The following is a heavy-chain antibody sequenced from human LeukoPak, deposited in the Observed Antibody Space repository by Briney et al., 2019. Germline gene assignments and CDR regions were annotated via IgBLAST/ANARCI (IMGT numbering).Heavy chain of an antibody. J-gene: IGHJ5*02. V-gene: IGHV4-59*08. D-gene: IGHD2-21*01. CDR1: GGSISGYY. Sequence: PSETLSLTCTVSGGSISGYYWSWIRQPPGKGLECIGYIYYSWSTNYNPSFKSRVSISLDTSKSQFSLNLSSVTATDTAVYYCARPLLGVVVAFDPWGQGTLVTVPS. CDR3: ARPLLGVVVAFDP. CDR2: IYYSWST.